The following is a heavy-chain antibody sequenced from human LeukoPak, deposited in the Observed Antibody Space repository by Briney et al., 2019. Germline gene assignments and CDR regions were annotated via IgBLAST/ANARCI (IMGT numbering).Heavy chain of an antibody. CDR2: IYSGGST. Sequence: GGSLRLSCAASGFTVSSNYMSWVRQAPGKGLEWVSVIYSGGSTSYADSVKGRFTISRDNSKNTLYLQMNSLRAEDTALYYCAKGQETESRLDSWGQGTLVTVSS. V-gene: IGHV3-53*01. D-gene: IGHD1-1*01. J-gene: IGHJ4*02. CDR1: GFTVSSNY. CDR3: AKGQETESRLDS.